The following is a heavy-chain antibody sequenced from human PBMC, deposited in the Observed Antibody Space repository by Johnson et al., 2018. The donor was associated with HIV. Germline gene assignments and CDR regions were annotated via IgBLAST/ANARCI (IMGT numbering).Heavy chain of an antibody. CDR1: GFTFSSYA. D-gene: IGHD5-24*01. J-gene: IGHJ3*02. CDR2: ISYDGSNK. CDR3: ARDHSRDEAFDI. V-gene: IGHV3-30*14. Sequence: QVQLVESGGGVVQPGRSLRLSCAASGFTFSSYAMHWVRQAPGKGLEWVAVISYDGSNKYYADSVKGRFTISRDNSKHTLYLQMNSLRAEDTAVYYCARDHSRDEAFDIWGQGTMVTVSS.